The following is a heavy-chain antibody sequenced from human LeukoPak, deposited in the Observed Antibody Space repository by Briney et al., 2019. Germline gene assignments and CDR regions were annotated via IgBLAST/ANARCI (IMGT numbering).Heavy chain of an antibody. CDR2: ISGYNGNT. Sequence: RASVKVSCKASGYSFTSYCISWVRQAPGQGLEWMGWISGYNGNTNHAQRLQGRVTMNTGTSMSTDYMKLRILSSDDTAVYYGARDYPYYYDSSAYYPDFWGQGTLVTVSS. D-gene: IGHD3-22*01. J-gene: IGHJ4*02. CDR1: GYSFTSYC. V-gene: IGHV1-18*01. CDR3: ARDYPYYYDSSAYYPDF.